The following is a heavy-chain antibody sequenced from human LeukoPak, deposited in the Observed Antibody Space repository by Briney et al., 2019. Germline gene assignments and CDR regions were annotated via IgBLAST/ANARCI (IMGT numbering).Heavy chain of an antibody. Sequence: SETLSLTCTVSGGSISSSSYYRGWIRQPPGEGLEWIGSIYYSGSTYYNPSLKSRVTISVDTSKNQFSLKLSSVTAADTAVYYCAREGGLQHHFDYWGQGTLVTVSS. V-gene: IGHV4-39*07. J-gene: IGHJ4*02. D-gene: IGHD4-11*01. CDR3: AREGGLQHHFDY. CDR1: GGSISSSSYY. CDR2: IYYSGST.